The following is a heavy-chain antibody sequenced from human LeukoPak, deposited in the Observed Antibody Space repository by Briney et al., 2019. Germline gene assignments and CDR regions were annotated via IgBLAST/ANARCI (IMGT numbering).Heavy chain of an antibody. J-gene: IGHJ4*02. CDR2: ISSSGSTI. CDR1: GFTFSSYE. Sequence: GGSLRLSCAASGFTFSSYEMNRVRQAPGKGLEWVSYISSSGSTIYYADSVKGRFTISRDNAKNSLYLQMNSLRAEDTAVYYCARDLPYSYGYGIDYWGQGTLVTVSS. CDR3: ARDLPYSYGYGIDY. D-gene: IGHD5-18*01. V-gene: IGHV3-48*03.